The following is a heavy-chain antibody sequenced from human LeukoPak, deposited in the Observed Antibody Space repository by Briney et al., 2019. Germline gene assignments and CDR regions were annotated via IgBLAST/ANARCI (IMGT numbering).Heavy chain of an antibody. CDR2: MNSDGTSI. Sequence: GGSLRLSCVVSGFTFTNYWMQWVRQVPGKGLVWVARMNSDGTSIIHADSVKGRFTISRDNAENTIYLQMNSLRPEDTALYYCARSQSGVFDVWGQGTMVIVSS. CDR3: ARSQSGVFDV. J-gene: IGHJ3*01. CDR1: GFTFTNYW. D-gene: IGHD2-15*01. V-gene: IGHV3-74*01.